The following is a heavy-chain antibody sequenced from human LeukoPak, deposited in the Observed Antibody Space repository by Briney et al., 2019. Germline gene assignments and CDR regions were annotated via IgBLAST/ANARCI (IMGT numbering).Heavy chain of an antibody. CDR1: GGSFSGYY. V-gene: IGHV4-34*01. D-gene: IGHD1-26*01. J-gene: IGHJ4*02. Sequence: AETLSLTCTVYGGSFSGYYWSWIRQPPGKGLEWIGEINHSGSTNYNPSLKSRVTISVDTSKNQFSLKLSSVTAADTAVYYCASDRGSYYTHFDYWGQGTLVTVSS. CDR2: INHSGST. CDR3: ASDRGSYYTHFDY.